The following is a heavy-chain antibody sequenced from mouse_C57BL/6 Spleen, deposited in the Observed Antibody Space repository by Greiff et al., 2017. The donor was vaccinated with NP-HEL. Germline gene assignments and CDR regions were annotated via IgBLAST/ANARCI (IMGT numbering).Heavy chain of an antibody. D-gene: IGHD2-3*01. CDR2: IDPSDSYT. CDR3: ARRYDGSFDY. J-gene: IGHJ2*01. CDR1: GYTFTSYW. V-gene: IGHV1-69*01. Sequence: QVQLQQPGAELVMPGASVKLSCKASGYTFTSYWMHWVKQRPGQGLEWIGEIDPSDSYTNYNQKFKGKSTLTVDKSSSTAYMQLSSLTSEDSAVYYCARRYDGSFDYWGQGTTLTVSS.